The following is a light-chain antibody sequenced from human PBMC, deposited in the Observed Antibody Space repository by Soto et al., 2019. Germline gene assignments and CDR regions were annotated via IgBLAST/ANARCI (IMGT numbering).Light chain of an antibody. CDR2: VAS. CDR1: QGIRNF. CDR3: QQSFNLPFT. V-gene: IGKV1-39*01. Sequence: DIQLTQSPSSLSASVGDTVTITCRASQGIRNFLHWYQQKPGKATKLLIYVASGLQSGVPSRFSGSGSETYFTFTITSLHPEDSATYYCQQSFNLPFTFGPGTKVDF. J-gene: IGKJ3*01.